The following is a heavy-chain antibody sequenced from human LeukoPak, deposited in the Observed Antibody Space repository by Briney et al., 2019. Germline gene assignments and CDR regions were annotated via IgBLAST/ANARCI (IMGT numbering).Heavy chain of an antibody. CDR1: GFTFKDYW. Sequence: GGSLRLSCAASGFTFKDYWMHWVRQAPGKGLVWVSRIKSDGSSTSYADSVKGRFTISRDNAKYTLYLQMKSLRAEDSGVYYCARRRTNYYYHYGMDVWGQGTTATVSS. CDR2: IKSDGSST. J-gene: IGHJ6*02. V-gene: IGHV3-74*01. CDR3: ARRRTNYYYHYGMDV.